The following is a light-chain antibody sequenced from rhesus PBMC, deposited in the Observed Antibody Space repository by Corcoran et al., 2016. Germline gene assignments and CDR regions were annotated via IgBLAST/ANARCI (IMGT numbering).Light chain of an antibody. CDR1: QSLLDSEDGKTY. CDR3: MQALEFPFT. V-gene: IGKV2-104*01. J-gene: IGKJ4*01. Sequence: DIVMTQTPLSLPVTLGEPASISCRSSQSLLDSEDGKTYLDWYLQKPGQSPPRLIYAVSTRASGVPDRFSGSGSDTDFTLKINRVEAEDVGVYFCMQALEFPFTFGGGTKVEIK. CDR2: AVS.